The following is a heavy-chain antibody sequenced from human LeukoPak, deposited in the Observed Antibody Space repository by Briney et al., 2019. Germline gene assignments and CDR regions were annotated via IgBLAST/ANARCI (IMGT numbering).Heavy chain of an antibody. V-gene: IGHV4-39*01. D-gene: IGHD6-19*01. CDR1: GASISTNSYF. Sequence: PSETLSLTCTVSGASISTNSYFWGWIRLPPGKGLEWIGSIFYSGSTYYNPSLKSRVAIFVDTSKNQISLKVNSVTAADTAVYYCTRSIHRGYSSGPGYFDYWGQGALVTVSS. CDR2: IFYSGST. CDR3: TRSIHRGYSSGPGYFDY. J-gene: IGHJ4*02.